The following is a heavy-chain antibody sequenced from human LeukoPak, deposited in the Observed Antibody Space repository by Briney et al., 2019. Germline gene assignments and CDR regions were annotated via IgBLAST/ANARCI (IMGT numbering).Heavy chain of an antibody. CDR1: GFTFSSYS. CDR3: ALHDYGDFRGY. Sequence: GGSLRLSCAASGFTFSSYSMNWVRQAPGKGLEWVSSISSSSSYIYYADSVKGRFTISRDNAKNSLYLQMNSLRAEDTAVYYCALHDYGDFRGYWGQGTLVTVSS. D-gene: IGHD4-17*01. J-gene: IGHJ4*02. V-gene: IGHV3-21*01. CDR2: ISSSSSYI.